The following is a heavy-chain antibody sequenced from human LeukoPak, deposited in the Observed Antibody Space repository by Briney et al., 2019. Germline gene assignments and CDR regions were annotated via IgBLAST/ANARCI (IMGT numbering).Heavy chain of an antibody. V-gene: IGHV3-23*01. Sequence: HTGRSLRLSCAASGFTSNNYAMRWDRQAPGKGLQWVSFISASGATTDYADSVQGRSTISRDNYKNRLYLQMNSLRAEDTAVYYCAKDRDSSGYRFDDWGQGTLVTVSS. CDR1: GFTSNNYA. CDR2: ISASGATT. CDR3: AKDRDSSGYRFDD. D-gene: IGHD3-22*01. J-gene: IGHJ4*02.